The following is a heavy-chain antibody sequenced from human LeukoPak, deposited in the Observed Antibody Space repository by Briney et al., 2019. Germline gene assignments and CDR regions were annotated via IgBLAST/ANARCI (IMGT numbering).Heavy chain of an antibody. Sequence: GESLKISCKGSGYSFTSYWISWVRQMPGKGLEWMGIIYPGDSDTRYSPSFQGQVTISADKSISTAYLQWGSLKASDTAMYYCAGMYYYDSSGYPRGYNWFDPWGQGTLVTVSS. D-gene: IGHD3-22*01. V-gene: IGHV5-51*01. J-gene: IGHJ5*02. CDR3: AGMYYYDSSGYPRGYNWFDP. CDR1: GYSFTSYW. CDR2: IYPGDSDT.